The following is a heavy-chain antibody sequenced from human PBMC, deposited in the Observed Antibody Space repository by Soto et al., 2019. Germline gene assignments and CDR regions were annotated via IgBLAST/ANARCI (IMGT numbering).Heavy chain of an antibody. CDR2: ISSSSSYI. J-gene: IGHJ5*02. Sequence: EVQLVESGGGLVKPGGSLRLSCAASGFTFSSYSMNWVRQARGKGLEWVSSISSSSSYIYYADSVKGRFTISRDNAKNSLYLQMNSLRAEDTAVYYCARVRIAAAAPNWFDPWGQGTLVTVSS. D-gene: IGHD6-13*01. V-gene: IGHV3-21*01. CDR3: ARVRIAAAAPNWFDP. CDR1: GFTFSSYS.